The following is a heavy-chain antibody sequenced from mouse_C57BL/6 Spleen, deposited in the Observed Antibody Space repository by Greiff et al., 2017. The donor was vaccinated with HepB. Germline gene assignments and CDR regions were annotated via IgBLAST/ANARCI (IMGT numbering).Heavy chain of an antibody. V-gene: IGHV1-81*01. J-gene: IGHJ1*03. Sequence: QVHVKQSGAELARPGASVKLSCKASGYTFTSYGISWVKQRTGQGLEWIGEIYPRSGNTYYNEKFKGKATLTADKSSSTAYMELRSLTSEDSAVYFCARSYYYGNFDWYFDVWGTGTTVTVSS. D-gene: IGHD2-1*01. CDR3: ARSYYYGNFDWYFDV. CDR2: IYPRSGNT. CDR1: GYTFTSYG.